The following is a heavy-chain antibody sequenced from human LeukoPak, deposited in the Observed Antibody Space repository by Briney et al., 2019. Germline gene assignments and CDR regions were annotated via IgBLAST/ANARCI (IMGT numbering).Heavy chain of an antibody. Sequence: GESLKISCKGSGYSFTSYWIGWVRQMPGKGLEWMGIIYPGDSDTRYSPSFQGQVTISADKSISTAYLQWSSLKASDTAMYYCARHSGVYYYDSSGYYSAHWYFDLWGRGTLVTVSS. D-gene: IGHD3-22*01. V-gene: IGHV5-51*01. J-gene: IGHJ2*01. CDR1: GYSFTSYW. CDR2: IYPGDSDT. CDR3: ARHSGVYYYDSSGYYSAHWYFDL.